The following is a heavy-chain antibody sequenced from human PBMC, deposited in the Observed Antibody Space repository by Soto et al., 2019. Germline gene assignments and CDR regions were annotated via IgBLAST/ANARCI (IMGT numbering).Heavy chain of an antibody. CDR1: GGAISSGDYY. Sequence: SETLSLTCTVSGGAISSGDYYWSWIRQPPGKGLEWIGYIYSSGVTYYNPSLKSRITISVDTSKNQSSLKLTSVTAADTAVYYCARVPDGFDIWGQGTMVT. J-gene: IGHJ3*02. CDR2: IYSSGVT. CDR3: ARVPDGFDI. V-gene: IGHV4-30-4*01.